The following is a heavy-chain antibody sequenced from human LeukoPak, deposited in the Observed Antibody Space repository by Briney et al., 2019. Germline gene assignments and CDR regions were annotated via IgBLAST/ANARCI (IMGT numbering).Heavy chain of an antibody. D-gene: IGHD3-10*01. CDR2: IYPGDSDT. J-gene: IGHJ2*01. CDR1: GYSFSSYW. Sequence: GESLKISCKASGYSFSSYWYGWVRQLPAKDLVWMGIIYPGDSDTIYSPSFQGQVTISADKSISTAYLQWSSLKASDTAMYYCARWLRGVAWYFDVWGRGTLVTAS. CDR3: ARWLRGVAWYFDV. V-gene: IGHV5-51*01.